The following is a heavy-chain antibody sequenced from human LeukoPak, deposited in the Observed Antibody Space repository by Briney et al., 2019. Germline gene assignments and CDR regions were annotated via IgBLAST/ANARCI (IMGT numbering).Heavy chain of an antibody. V-gene: IGHV1-2*02. J-gene: IGHJ4*02. CDR2: INPNSGGT. D-gene: IGHD5-24*01. CDR1: GYAFTGYN. Sequence: ASVKVSCTASGYAFTGYNMHWVRQAPGQGLEWMGWINPNSGGTKYAQKCQGRVAMTTNTSISTAYMELSRLRSDDTAVYYCATDKDVYNSPRYFDYWGQGTLVTVSS. CDR3: ATDKDVYNSPRYFDY.